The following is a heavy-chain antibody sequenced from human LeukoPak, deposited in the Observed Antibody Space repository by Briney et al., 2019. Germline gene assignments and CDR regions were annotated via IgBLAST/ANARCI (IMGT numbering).Heavy chain of an antibody. CDR3: AAYYYDSSGYDLRFY. Sequence: GRSLRLSCAASGFTFGNYGMHWVRQAPGKGLEWVAVIWYDGSKKYHADSVKGRFTISRDNSKNTLNLQMNSLRVEDTAVYYCAAYYYDSSGYDLRFYWGQGTLVTVSS. D-gene: IGHD3-22*01. CDR1: GFTFGNYG. V-gene: IGHV3-33*01. J-gene: IGHJ4*02. CDR2: IWYDGSKK.